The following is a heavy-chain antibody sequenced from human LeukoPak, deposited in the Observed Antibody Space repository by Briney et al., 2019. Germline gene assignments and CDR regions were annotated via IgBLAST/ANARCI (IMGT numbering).Heavy chain of an antibody. CDR2: ISSSSSYI. J-gene: IGHJ4*02. V-gene: IGHV3-21*01. D-gene: IGHD3-10*01. CDR1: GFTFSSHS. Sequence: GGSLRLSCAASGFTFSSHSMNWVRQAPGKGLEWVSSISSSSSYIYYADSVKGRFTISRDNAKNSLYLQMNSLRAEDTAVYYCARAKLGWGVTNNDYWGQGTLVTVSS. CDR3: ARAKLGWGVTNNDY.